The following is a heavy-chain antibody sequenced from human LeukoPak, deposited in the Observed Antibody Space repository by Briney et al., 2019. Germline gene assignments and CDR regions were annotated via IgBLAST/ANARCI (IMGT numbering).Heavy chain of an antibody. CDR2: INHSGST. CDR1: GGSFSGYY. D-gene: IGHD6-19*01. J-gene: IGHJ4*02. CDR3: ASARGGIAVAGPFDY. Sequence: SETLSLTCAVYGGSFSGYYWSWIRQPPGRGLEWIGEINHSGSTNYNPSLKSRVAISVDTSKNQFSLKLSSVTAADTAVYYCASARGGIAVAGPFDYWGQGTLVTVSS. V-gene: IGHV4-34*01.